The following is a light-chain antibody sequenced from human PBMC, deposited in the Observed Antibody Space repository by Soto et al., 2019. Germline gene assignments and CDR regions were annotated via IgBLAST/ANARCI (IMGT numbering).Light chain of an antibody. J-gene: IGKJ4*01. CDR2: DAS. CDR1: QSISGW. V-gene: IGKV1-5*01. CDR3: LQYSGYVPT. Sequence: DIQMTQSPSTLSASVGDRVTITCRASQSISGWLAWYQQKPGKAPNLLMYDASNLESGVPSRFSGSGSGTEFTLTINSLQPEDFATYYCLQYSGYVPTFGGGTKVDI.